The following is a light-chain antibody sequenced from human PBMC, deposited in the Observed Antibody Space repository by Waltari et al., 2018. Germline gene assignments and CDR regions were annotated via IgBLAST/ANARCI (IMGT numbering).Light chain of an antibody. Sequence: QSAPTQPASVSGSPGQSITFSRPGPSSDIGRYHFVSWYQQPPGKPPKLMIYEVNTRPSGVSDRFSGSKSDNMASLTISGLQAEDEADYFCCSYAGSSTMVFGGGTKVTVL. CDR1: SSDIGRYHF. CDR3: CSYAGSSTMV. CDR2: EVN. J-gene: IGLJ3*02. V-gene: IGLV2-23*02.